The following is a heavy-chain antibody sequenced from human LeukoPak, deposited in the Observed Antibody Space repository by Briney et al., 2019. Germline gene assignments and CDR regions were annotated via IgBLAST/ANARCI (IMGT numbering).Heavy chain of an antibody. CDR1: GFTVSSNY. CDR2: IYSGGNT. Sequence: PGGSLRLSCAASGFTVSSNYMTWVRQAPGKGLEWVSVIYSGGNTYYADSVKGRFTISRDNSKNTMYFQMNSLRAEDTAVYYCARVKTGEFWGQGTLVTVSS. V-gene: IGHV3-66*01. D-gene: IGHD7-27*01. J-gene: IGHJ4*02. CDR3: ARVKTGEF.